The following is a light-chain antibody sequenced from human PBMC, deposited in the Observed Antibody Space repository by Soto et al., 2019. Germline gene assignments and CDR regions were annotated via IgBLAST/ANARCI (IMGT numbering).Light chain of an antibody. V-gene: IGKV3-15*01. Sequence: EIVMTQSPATLSVSPGERATLSCRASQSVSGNLAWYQQKPGQAPRLLIYGASTRATGIPARFSGSGSGTEFTLTISSLQSEDFAVYYCQQYNSRVTFGPGTKVDIK. CDR3: QQYNSRVT. CDR2: GAS. J-gene: IGKJ3*01. CDR1: QSVSGN.